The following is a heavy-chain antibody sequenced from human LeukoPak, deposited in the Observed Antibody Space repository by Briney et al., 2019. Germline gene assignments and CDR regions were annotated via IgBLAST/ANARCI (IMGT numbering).Heavy chain of an antibody. CDR2: IIPIFVTA. J-gene: IGHJ6*02. V-gene: IGHV1-69*13. CDR3: ARDVQLCGDDCYSGSYGMDV. Sequence: SVKVSCKASGGTFSSYAISWVRQAPGQGLEWMGGIIPIFVTANYAQKFQGRVTITADESTSTAYMELSSLRSEDTAVYYCARDVQLCGDDCYSGSYGMDVWGQGTTVTVSS. CDR1: GGTFSSYA. D-gene: IGHD2-21*02.